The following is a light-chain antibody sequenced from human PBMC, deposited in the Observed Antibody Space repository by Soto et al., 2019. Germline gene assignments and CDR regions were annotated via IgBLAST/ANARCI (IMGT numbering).Light chain of an antibody. CDR2: EVS. Sequence: QSVLTQPASVSGSPGQSITISCTGTSSDVGGYNYVSWYQHHPGKAPKLMIYEVSNRPSGVSNRFSGSKSGSTASLTISGLQAEDEADYYCSSYTSSSTPWVFGGGTKLTV. CDR3: SSYTSSSTPWV. J-gene: IGLJ3*02. V-gene: IGLV2-14*01. CDR1: SSDVGGYNY.